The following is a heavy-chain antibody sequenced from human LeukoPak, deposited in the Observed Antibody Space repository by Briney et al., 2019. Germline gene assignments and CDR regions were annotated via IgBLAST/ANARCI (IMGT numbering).Heavy chain of an antibody. J-gene: IGHJ1*01. CDR3: ARVANYYDSSEPAEYFQH. Sequence: SETLSLTCTVSGGSISSSSYYWGWIRQPPGKGLEGIGSIYYSGSTYYNPSLKSRVTISVDTSKNQFSLKLSSVTAADTAVYYCARVANYYDSSEPAEYFQHWGQGTLVTVSS. CDR2: IYYSGST. D-gene: IGHD3-22*01. V-gene: IGHV4-39*07. CDR1: GGSISSSSYY.